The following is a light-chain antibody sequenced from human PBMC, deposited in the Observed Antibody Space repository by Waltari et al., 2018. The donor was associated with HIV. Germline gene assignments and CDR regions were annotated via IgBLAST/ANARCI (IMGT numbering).Light chain of an antibody. V-gene: IGLV1-47*01. CDR3: AAWDDSLSGLHVV. J-gene: IGLJ2*01. Sequence: QSVLTQPPSASGTPGQRVTISCSGSSSNIGRNYVYWYQQLPGTAPKLLIYRNNQRPSGVPDRFSGSKSGTSASLAISGLRSEDEADYYCAAWDDSLSGLHVVFGGVTKVTVL. CDR2: RNN. CDR1: SSNIGRNY.